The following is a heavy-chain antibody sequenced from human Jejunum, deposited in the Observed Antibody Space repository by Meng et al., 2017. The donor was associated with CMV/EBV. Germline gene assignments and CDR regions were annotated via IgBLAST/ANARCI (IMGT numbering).Heavy chain of an antibody. CDR1: GFSPSTSGEG. CDR2: IYRGDDK. Sequence: PTLGNPTQPLTLTCSFSGFSPSTSGEGVGWIRQPPGKALEWLALIYRGDDKRYSPSLNSRLTIAKDTSKNEVVLTLTNMGPIDTGTYYCAHFVGGYYPSRSDYWGQGTLVTVSS. D-gene: IGHD1-26*01. V-gene: IGHV2-5*02. J-gene: IGHJ4*02. CDR3: AHFVGGYYPSRSDY.